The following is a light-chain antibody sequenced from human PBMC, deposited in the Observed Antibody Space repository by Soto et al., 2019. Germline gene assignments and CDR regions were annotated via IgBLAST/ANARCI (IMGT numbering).Light chain of an antibody. CDR3: QQYHDWPPWT. Sequence: ERMMTQSPATLSLSPGEKATLSCRASQTISKDLAWYQQKPGQAPRLLIYDASTRATDIPDRFSGSGSGTEFTLTISSLKSEDFAVYYCQQYHDWPPWTFGQGTKVKIK. CDR1: QTISKD. CDR2: DAS. J-gene: IGKJ1*01. V-gene: IGKV3-15*01.